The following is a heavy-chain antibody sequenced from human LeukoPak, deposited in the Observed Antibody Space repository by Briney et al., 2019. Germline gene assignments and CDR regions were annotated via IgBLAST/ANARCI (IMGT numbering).Heavy chain of an antibody. CDR1: GGSISSYY. Sequence: SETLSLIYTVSGGSISSYYGSWIRPPPGKGLVWIGYIYYSGGTDYNPPIKRRVTISVDTSKNQFSLKLGSVTAADTAVYYCARERWFCSSTSCYNKNGYFDYWGQGTLVTVSS. CDR2: IYYSGGT. D-gene: IGHD2-2*02. CDR3: ARERWFCSSTSCYNKNGYFDY. V-gene: IGHV4-59*01. J-gene: IGHJ4*02.